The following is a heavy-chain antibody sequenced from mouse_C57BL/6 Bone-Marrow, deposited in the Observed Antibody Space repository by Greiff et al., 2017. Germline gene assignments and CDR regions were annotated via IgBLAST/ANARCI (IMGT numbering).Heavy chain of an antibody. CDR1: GYTFTSYW. D-gene: IGHD2-5*01. CDR3: ALYSNYGAY. Sequence: VQLQQPGAELVMPGASVKLSCKASGYTFTSYWMHWVKQRPGQGLEWIGEIDPSDSYTNYNQKFKGKSTLTVDKSSSTAYMQLSSLTSEDSAIYYCALYSNYGAYWGQGSLVTGSA. CDR2: IDPSDSYT. J-gene: IGHJ3*01. V-gene: IGHV1-69*01.